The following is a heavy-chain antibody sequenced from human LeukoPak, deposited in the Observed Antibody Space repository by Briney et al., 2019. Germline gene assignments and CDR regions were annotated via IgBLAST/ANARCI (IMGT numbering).Heavy chain of an antibody. V-gene: IGHV4-30-4*08. Sequence: KPSQTLSLXCTVSGGSISSGDYYWSWIRQPPGKGLEWIGYIYYSGSTYYNPSLKSRVTISVDTSKNQFSLKLSSVTAADTAVYYCARETAVTVFGIPYYYYMDVWGKGTTVTVSS. J-gene: IGHJ6*03. CDR3: ARETAVTVFGIPYYYYMDV. D-gene: IGHD4-17*01. CDR1: GGSISSGDYY. CDR2: IYYSGST.